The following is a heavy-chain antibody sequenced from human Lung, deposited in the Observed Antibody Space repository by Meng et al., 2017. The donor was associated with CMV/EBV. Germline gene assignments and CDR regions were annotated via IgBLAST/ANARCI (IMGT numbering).Heavy chain of an antibody. CDR1: GFTFSSYG. D-gene: IGHD3-3*01. CDR3: AKKYYDFWSGYYGDYYYYGMDV. Sequence: GESLKISCAASGFTFSSYGMHWVRQAPGKGLEWVAFIRYDGSNKYYADSVKGRFTISRDNSKNTLYLQMNSLRAEDTAVYYCAKKYYDFWSGYYGDYYYYGMDVWXQGNXVTVDS. CDR2: IRYDGSNK. J-gene: IGHJ6*01. V-gene: IGHV3-30*02.